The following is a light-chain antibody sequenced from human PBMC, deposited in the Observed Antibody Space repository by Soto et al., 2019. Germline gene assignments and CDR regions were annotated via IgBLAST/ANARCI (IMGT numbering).Light chain of an antibody. CDR2: WAA. J-gene: IGKJ2*01. V-gene: IGKV4-1*01. CDR1: QNVLYSYNNKYL. CDR3: RQYYSPPRYT. Sequence: DIVMTQSPEYLAVSLGERATITCKSSQNVLYSYNNKYLIAWYQQKPGQPPNLLIYWAATRESGVPDRFSGSGSGRDFTLTISSLQAEDVAVYYCRQYYSPPRYTFGQGTRLEIK.